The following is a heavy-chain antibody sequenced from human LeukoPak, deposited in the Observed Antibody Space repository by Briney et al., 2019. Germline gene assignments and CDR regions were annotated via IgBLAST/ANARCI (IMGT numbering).Heavy chain of an antibody. J-gene: IGHJ4*02. V-gene: IGHV1-2*02. Sequence: ASVKVSCKASGYTFSDYYMHWVRPAPGQGLEWMGWINPNTGGTNYAQNFQGRVTMTRDTSISTAYMELSRVRSDDTAVYYCARDGLKGGDYDYWGQGTLVTVSS. CDR3: ARDGLKGGDYDY. D-gene: IGHD4-17*01. CDR1: GYTFSDYY. CDR2: INPNTGGT.